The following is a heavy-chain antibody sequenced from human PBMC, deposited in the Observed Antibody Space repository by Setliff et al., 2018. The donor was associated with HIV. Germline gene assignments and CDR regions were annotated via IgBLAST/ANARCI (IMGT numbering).Heavy chain of an antibody. CDR1: GFIFSDYY. D-gene: IGHD6-13*01. Sequence: PGGSLRLSCAASGFIFSDYYMSWIRQAPGKGLEWVSYITSSSTIYYADSVKGRFTISRDNAKNSLYLQMNSLRAEDTAVYYCARSRAAGFDYWGQGTLVTVSS. CDR2: ITSSSTI. V-gene: IGHV3-11*04. CDR3: ARSRAAGFDY. J-gene: IGHJ4*02.